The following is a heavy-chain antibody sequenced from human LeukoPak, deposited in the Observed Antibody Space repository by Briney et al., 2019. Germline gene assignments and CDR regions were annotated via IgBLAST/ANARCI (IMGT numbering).Heavy chain of an antibody. J-gene: IGHJ4*02. V-gene: IGHV3-66*01. D-gene: IGHD2-15*01. CDR1: GFTVSSNY. CDR2: IYSGGST. CDR3: ARDFYCSGGSCLAFDY. Sequence: PGGSLRLSCAASGFTVSSNYMSWVRQAPGKGLEWVSVIYSGGSTYYADSVKGRFTISRDNSKNTLYLQMNSLRAEDTAVYYCARDFYCSGGSCLAFDYWGQGTLVTVSS.